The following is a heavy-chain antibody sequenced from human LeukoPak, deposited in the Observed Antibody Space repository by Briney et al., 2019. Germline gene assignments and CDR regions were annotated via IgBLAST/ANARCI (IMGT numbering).Heavy chain of an antibody. CDR1: GGSFSGYY. Sequence: SETLSLTCAVYGGSFSGYYWSWIRQPPGKGLEWIGEINHSGSTNYNPSLKGRVTISVDTSKNQFSLKLSSVTAADTAVYYCARKPILLGPPRHHCSGGSCYLSYYYYYYMDVWGKGTTVTISS. D-gene: IGHD2-15*01. CDR3: ARKPILLGPPRHHCSGGSCYLSYYYYYYMDV. J-gene: IGHJ6*03. V-gene: IGHV4-34*01. CDR2: INHSGST.